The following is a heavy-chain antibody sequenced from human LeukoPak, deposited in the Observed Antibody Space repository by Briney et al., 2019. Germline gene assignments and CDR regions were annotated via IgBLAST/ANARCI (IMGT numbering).Heavy chain of an antibody. CDR2: INYSGST. J-gene: IGHJ4*02. D-gene: IGHD4-17*01. Sequence: SETLSLTCTVSGGSISSYYWSWIRQPPGKGLEWIGYINYSGSTNYNPSLKSRVTMSVDTSKNQFSLKLSSVTAADTAMYYCAREGRQDYVYFYHWGQGSLVTVSS. V-gene: IGHV4-59*01. CDR3: AREGRQDYVYFYH. CDR1: GGSISSYY.